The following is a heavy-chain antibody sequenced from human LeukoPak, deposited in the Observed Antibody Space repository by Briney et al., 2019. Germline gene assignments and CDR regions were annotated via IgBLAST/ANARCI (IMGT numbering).Heavy chain of an antibody. J-gene: IGHJ4*02. Sequence: PSETLSLTCTVSGGSISSSSYYWGWIRQPPGKGLEWIGSIYYSGSTYYNPSLKSRVTISVDTSKNQFSLKLSSVTAADTAVYYCARDPDPRSVVIFDWLSNWGQGTLVTVSS. D-gene: IGHD3-9*01. V-gene: IGHV4-39*07. CDR1: GGSISSSSYY. CDR2: IYYSGST. CDR3: ARDPDPRSVVIFDWLSN.